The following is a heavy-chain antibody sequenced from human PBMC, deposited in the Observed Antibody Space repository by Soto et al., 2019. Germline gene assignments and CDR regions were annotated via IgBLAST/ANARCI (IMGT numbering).Heavy chain of an antibody. V-gene: IGHV3-7*01. Sequence: PGGSLRLSCAASGFTFSSYWMSWVRQAPGKGLEWVANIKQDGSEKYYVDSVKGRFTISRDNAKNSLYLQMNSLRAEDTAVYYCARETDYDILTGWSVSYYYYMDVWGKGTTVTVSS. CDR2: IKQDGSEK. J-gene: IGHJ6*03. D-gene: IGHD3-9*01. CDR3: ARETDYDILTGWSVSYYYYMDV. CDR1: GFTFSSYW.